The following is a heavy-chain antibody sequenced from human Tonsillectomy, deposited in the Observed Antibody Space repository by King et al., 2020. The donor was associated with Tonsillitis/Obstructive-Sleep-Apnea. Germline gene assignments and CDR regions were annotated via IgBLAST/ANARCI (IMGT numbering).Heavy chain of an antibody. V-gene: IGHV5-10-1*03. J-gene: IGHJ4*02. CDR1: GYTFTTYW. D-gene: IGHD5-18*01. CDR2: IDPSDSYT. Sequence: QLVQSGAEVIKPGESLRISCKGSGYTFTTYWINWVRQMPGKGLEWMGRIDPSDSYTNYSPSFQGHVTISADKSINTAYLQWSSLKASDTAIYYCARQGAYSYGTDPFDYWGQGTLVTVSS. CDR3: ARQGAYSYGTDPFDY.